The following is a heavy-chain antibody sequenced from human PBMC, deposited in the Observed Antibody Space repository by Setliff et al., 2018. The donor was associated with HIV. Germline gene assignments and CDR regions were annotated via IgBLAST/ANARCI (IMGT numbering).Heavy chain of an antibody. J-gene: IGHJ1*01. Sequence: KPSETLSLTCTVSGGSISSSSYYWGWIRQPPGKGLEWIGTIYYRGSTYYNPSLKSRVTISVDPSKNQFSLKLTSVTAANTAVYYCARHYGAVKSVVTVVAKYFPHWGQGTLVTVSS. CDR1: GGSISSSSYY. D-gene: IGHD2-21*02. CDR3: ARHYGAVKSVVTVVAKYFPH. CDR2: IYYRGST. V-gene: IGHV4-39*01.